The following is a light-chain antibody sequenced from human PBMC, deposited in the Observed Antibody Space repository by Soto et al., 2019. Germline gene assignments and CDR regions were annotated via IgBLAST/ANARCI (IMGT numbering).Light chain of an antibody. Sequence: QSVLTQPDSVSGSPGQSITISCTGTSSDVGGYNYVSWYQQHPGKAPKLMIYEVSNRPSGVSNRFSGSNSGNTASLTISWLQSEDEADYYCSSYTSSSTLVFGTGTKVTVL. CDR3: SSYTSSSTLV. CDR1: SSDVGGYNY. V-gene: IGLV2-14*01. CDR2: EVS. J-gene: IGLJ1*01.